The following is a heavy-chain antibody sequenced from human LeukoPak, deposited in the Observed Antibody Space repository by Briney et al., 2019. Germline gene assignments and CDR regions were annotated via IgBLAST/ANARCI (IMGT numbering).Heavy chain of an antibody. J-gene: IGHJ6*02. CDR2: ISVYNRNT. V-gene: IGHV1-18*01. D-gene: IGHD3-10*01. Sequence: ASVKVSFKASGYTFITYGISWVQQAPGQGLEWMGWISVYNRNTNYAQMLQGRVTMTTDTSTSTAYMDLRSLRSDDTAVYYCARDSYYYGSGNGLDVWGQGTTVTVSS. CDR1: GYTFITYG. CDR3: ARDSYYYGSGNGLDV.